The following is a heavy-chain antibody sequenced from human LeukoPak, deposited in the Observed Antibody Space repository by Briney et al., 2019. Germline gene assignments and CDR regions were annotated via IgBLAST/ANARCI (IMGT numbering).Heavy chain of an antibody. CDR3: AEGASPGAFDY. J-gene: IGHJ4*02. Sequence: GGSLRLSCAASGFTFSNYWMHLVRQAPGKGLVWVSRINGDGTGTSYADSVKGRFTISRDNAKNTLYLQMNSLRAEDTAVYYCAEGASPGAFDYWGQGTLVTVSS. CDR1: GFTFSNYW. D-gene: IGHD3-10*01. V-gene: IGHV3-74*01. CDR2: INGDGTGT.